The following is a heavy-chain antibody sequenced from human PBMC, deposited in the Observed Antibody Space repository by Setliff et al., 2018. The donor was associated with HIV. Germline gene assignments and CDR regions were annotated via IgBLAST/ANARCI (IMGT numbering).Heavy chain of an antibody. CDR3: AREVAARPYFDF. V-gene: IGHV1-18*01. J-gene: IGHJ4*02. CDR1: GYTFINYH. D-gene: IGHD6-6*01. Sequence: ASVKVSCKASGYTFINYHITWVRQAPGQGLEWVGSISASSVNTNYTQGRVTMTTDISTSTAYMELRSLRSADSAVYYCAREVAARPYFDFWGQGTLVTVSS. CDR2: ISASSVNT.